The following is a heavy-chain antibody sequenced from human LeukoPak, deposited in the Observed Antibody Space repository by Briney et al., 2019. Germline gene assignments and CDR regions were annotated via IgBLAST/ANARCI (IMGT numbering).Heavy chain of an antibody. V-gene: IGHV3-48*02. J-gene: IGHJ4*02. D-gene: IGHD2-21*02. CDR3: AREVVVVTAPHYFDY. CDR1: GFTFSSYS. Sequence: PGGSLRLSCAASGFTFSSYSMNWVRQAPGKGLEWVSYISSSSSTIYYADSVKGRFTISRDNAKNSLYLQMNSLRDDDTAVYYCAREVVVVTAPHYFDYWGQGTLVTVSS. CDR2: ISSSSSTI.